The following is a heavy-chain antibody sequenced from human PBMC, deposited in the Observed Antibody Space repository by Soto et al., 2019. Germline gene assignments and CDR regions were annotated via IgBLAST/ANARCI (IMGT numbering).Heavy chain of an antibody. CDR2: INPSGTT. CDR1: GHTFTSYY. J-gene: IGHJ6*02. D-gene: IGHD2-15*01. Sequence: QGQLVQSGAEVQKPGASVKISCKASGHTFTSYYMHWVRQAPGQGLEWVGIINPSGTTTYAQKFQGRVTMTRDAATTTVYMELSGLRSEDTAVYYCAREEVVADSTEYNGMDVWGQGTTVTVSS. CDR3: AREEVVADSTEYNGMDV. V-gene: IGHV1-46*01.